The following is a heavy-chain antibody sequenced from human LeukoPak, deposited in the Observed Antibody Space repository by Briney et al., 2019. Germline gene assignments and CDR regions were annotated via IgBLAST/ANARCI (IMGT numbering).Heavy chain of an antibody. D-gene: IGHD3-22*01. Sequence: GGSLRLSCVASGFTFSSYSMNWVRQAPGKGVEWVSSISSSSSYIYYADSVKGRFTISRDNAKNSLYLQMNSLRAEDTAVYYCARAHYYDSSGLDFWGQGTLVTVSS. CDR3: ARAHYYDSSGLDF. CDR2: ISSSSSYI. CDR1: GFTFSSYS. V-gene: IGHV3-21*01. J-gene: IGHJ4*02.